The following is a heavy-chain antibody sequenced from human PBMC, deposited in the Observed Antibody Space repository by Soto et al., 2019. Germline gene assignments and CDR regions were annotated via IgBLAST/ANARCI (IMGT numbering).Heavy chain of an antibody. Sequence: QVQLQQWGAGLLKPSETLSLTCAVYGGSFSGYYWSWIRQPPGKGLEWIGEINHSGSTNYNPSLKSRVTISVDTSKNQFSLKLSSVTAADTAVYYCARVRAAGGVPSRYYYYYGMDVW. V-gene: IGHV4-34*01. D-gene: IGHD6-13*01. CDR3: ARVRAAGGVPSRYYYYYGMDV. J-gene: IGHJ6*01. CDR1: GGSFSGYY. CDR2: INHSGST.